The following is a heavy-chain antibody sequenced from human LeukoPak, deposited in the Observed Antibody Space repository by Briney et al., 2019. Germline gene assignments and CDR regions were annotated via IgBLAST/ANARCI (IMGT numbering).Heavy chain of an antibody. J-gene: IGHJ6*03. Sequence: ASETLSLTCTVSGGSISSSDYNWGWIRQPPGKGLEWIGNIYYRGSTYYNPSLKSRVTISVDPSKNQFSLKLSSVTAADTAVYYCARTIKDSSGWGYYYYYYMDVWGRGTTVTISS. CDR2: IYYRGST. CDR3: ARTIKDSSGWGYYYYYYMDV. D-gene: IGHD6-19*01. V-gene: IGHV4-39*07. CDR1: GGSISSSDYN.